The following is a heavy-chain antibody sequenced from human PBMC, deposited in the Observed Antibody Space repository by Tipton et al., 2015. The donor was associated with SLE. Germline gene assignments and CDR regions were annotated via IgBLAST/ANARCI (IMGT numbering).Heavy chain of an antibody. J-gene: IGHJ3*02. Sequence: TLSLTCTVSGGSISSSSYYWGWIRQPPGKGLEWIGSIYYSGSTYYNPSLKSRVTISVDTSKNQFSLKLSSVTAADTAVYYCASGGSDADAFDIWGQGTMVTVSS. CDR1: GGSISSSSYY. D-gene: IGHD1-26*01. CDR2: IYYSGST. V-gene: IGHV4-39*01. CDR3: ASGGSDADAFDI.